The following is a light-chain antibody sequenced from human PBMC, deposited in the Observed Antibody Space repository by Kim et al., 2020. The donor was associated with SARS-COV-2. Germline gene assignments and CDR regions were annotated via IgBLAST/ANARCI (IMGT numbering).Light chain of an antibody. CDR3: QQDYNLPLT. J-gene: IGKJ4*01. CDR1: QSVSSSC. CDR2: GAS. V-gene: IGKV3D-7*01. Sequence: PGERVTLSCRASQSVSSSCLTWYQQKPGQAPRLLIYGASTRATGIPARFSGSGSGTDFTLTISSLQPEDFAVYYCQQDYNLPLTFGGGTKVDIK.